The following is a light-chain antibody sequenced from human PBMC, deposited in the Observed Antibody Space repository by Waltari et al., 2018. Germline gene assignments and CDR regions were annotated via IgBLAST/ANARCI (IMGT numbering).Light chain of an antibody. CDR2: EVT. Sequence: QSALTQPASVSGSPGQSITISCTGTSSDVGKYNLVSWYQQHPGEVPKLMIYEVTKRPSGVSDRFSGSKSGTTASLTISGLQAEDEADYFCCSFAGRGFSVIFGGGTKLTVL. V-gene: IGLV2-23*02. CDR3: CSFAGRGFSVI. J-gene: IGLJ2*01. CDR1: SSDVGKYNL.